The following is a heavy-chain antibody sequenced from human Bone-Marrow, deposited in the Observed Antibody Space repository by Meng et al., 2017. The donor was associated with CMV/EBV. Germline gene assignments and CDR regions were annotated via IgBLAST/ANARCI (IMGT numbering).Heavy chain of an antibody. Sequence: ASVKVSCKASGYTFTSYGISWVRQAPGQGLEWMGWISAYNGNTNYAQKLQGRVTMTTDTSTSTAYMELRSLRSDDTAVYYCARDQGTGDYYYYGMDVWGQGTTVTVSS. CDR2: ISAYNGNT. J-gene: IGHJ6*01. CDR1: GYTFTSYG. V-gene: IGHV1-18*01. D-gene: IGHD7-27*01. CDR3: ARDQGTGDYYYYGMDV.